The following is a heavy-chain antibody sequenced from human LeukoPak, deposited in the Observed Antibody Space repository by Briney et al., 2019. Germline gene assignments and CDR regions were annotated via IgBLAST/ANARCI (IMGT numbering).Heavy chain of an antibody. J-gene: IGHJ4*02. D-gene: IGHD3-10*01. V-gene: IGHV3-30*03. CDR1: GFTLTTCG. Sequence: GSSLRLSCAASGFTLTTCGMHWVRQAPGKGRGWVAVISYDGSSKYYGDSVKGRFTISRDISRNTVYLQVSSLRPEDTAMYYGARGHRYGSGSYYLDYWGQGTLVTVSS. CDR2: ISYDGSSK. CDR3: ARGHRYGSGSYYLDY.